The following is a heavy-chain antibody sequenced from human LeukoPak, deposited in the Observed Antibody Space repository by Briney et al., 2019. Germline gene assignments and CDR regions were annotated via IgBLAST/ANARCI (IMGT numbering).Heavy chain of an antibody. CDR3: ARSGDDFWSGWFDP. CDR2: INPNSGGT. D-gene: IGHD3-3*01. J-gene: IGHJ5*02. V-gene: IGHV1-2*02. CDR1: GYSFTGYY. Sequence: ASVKVSCKASGYSFTGYYIHWVRQAPGQGLEWMGWINPNSGGTNYAQKFQGRVTMTRDTSISTAYMELSRLRSDETAVYYCARSGDDFWSGWFDPWGQGTLVTVSS.